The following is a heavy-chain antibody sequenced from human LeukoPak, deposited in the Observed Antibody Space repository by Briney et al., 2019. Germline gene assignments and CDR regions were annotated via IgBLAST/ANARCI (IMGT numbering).Heavy chain of an antibody. CDR3: ARDLGGGNNY. CDR1: GYTFTSYY. D-gene: IGHD4-23*01. CDR2: INPSGGST. V-gene: IGHV1-46*01. J-gene: IGHJ4*02. Sequence: ASVTVSCTASGYTFTSYYMHWVRQAPGQGLEWMGIINPSGGSTSYAQKFQGRVTMTRDTSTSTVYMELSSLRSEDTAVYYRARDLGGGNNYWGQGTLVTVSS.